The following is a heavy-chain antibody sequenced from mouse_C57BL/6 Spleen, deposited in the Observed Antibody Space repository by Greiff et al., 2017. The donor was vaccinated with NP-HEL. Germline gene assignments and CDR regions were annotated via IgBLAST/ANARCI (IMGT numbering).Heavy chain of an antibody. CDR2: ISSGSSTI. D-gene: IGHD1-1*01. CDR3: AIPYYGSSPFDY. Sequence: DVMLVESGGGLVKPGGSLKLSCAASGFTFSDYGMHWVRQAPEKGLEWVAYISSGSSTIYYADTVKGRFTISRDNAKNTLFLQMTSLRSEDTAMYYCAIPYYGSSPFDYWGQGTTLTVSS. CDR1: GFTFSDYG. V-gene: IGHV5-17*01. J-gene: IGHJ2*01.